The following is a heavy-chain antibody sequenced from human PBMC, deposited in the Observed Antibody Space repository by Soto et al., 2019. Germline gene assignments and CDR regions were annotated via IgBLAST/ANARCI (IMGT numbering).Heavy chain of an antibody. D-gene: IGHD6-6*01. CDR2: IYHTGRT. CDR3: ARTDAYNSSFFDS. V-gene: IGHV4-31*03. Sequence: QVQLQEMGPGLVNPSQTLTITCTVSGGSVNSAYWSWIRQLPGMGLEWMGNIYHTGRTSYHPSVRSRVAISIDTSKPLFSLKMRSVTAADTAVYYCARTDAYNSSFFDSWGQGTLVTPSS. CDR1: GGSVNSAY. J-gene: IGHJ4*02.